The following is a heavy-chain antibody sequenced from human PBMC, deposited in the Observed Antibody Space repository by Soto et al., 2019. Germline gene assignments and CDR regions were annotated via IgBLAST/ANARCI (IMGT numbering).Heavy chain of an antibody. Sequence: GESLKISCKASGYNFTAFWIHWVRQMPGKGLEWLGKIDPSDSYTNYSPSFEGHVTISTDNSITTAYLQWSSLRASDTALYFCARVHKNWFDSWAQGTMVTVS. CDR1: GYNFTAFW. CDR2: IDPSDSYT. V-gene: IGHV5-10-1*01. CDR3: ARVHKNWFDS. J-gene: IGHJ5*01.